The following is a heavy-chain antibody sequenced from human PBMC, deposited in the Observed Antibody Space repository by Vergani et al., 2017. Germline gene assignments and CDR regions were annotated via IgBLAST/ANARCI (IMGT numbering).Heavy chain of an antibody. D-gene: IGHD2-2*01. CDR2: ISAYNANT. CDR3: GRDLKGGGLRYCSSNSCRYGMDV. J-gene: IGHJ6*02. Sequence: QVQLVQSGAEVKKPGASVKVSCKASGYTLTSYGISGVRQAPGQGLEWMGWISAYNANTNYAQTLQGRVTMTRDTSTSTAYMELRSLRYDETAVYYCGRDLKGGGLRYCSSNSCRYGMDVWGRGTTVTVYS. CDR1: GYTLTSYG. V-gene: IGHV1-18*01.